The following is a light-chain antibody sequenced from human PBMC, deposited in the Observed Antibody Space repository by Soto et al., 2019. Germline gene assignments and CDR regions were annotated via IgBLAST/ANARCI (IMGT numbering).Light chain of an antibody. CDR3: QQYNNWPPLT. Sequence: EIVMTQSPATLYVSPGERVTLSCRASQSVSNNLAWYQQKPGQAPRLLIYAASTRAPGLPARFSGSGSGTQFTLTISSLQSEDFAVYYCQQYNNWPPLTFGGGTKVELK. V-gene: IGKV3-15*01. CDR2: AAS. CDR1: QSVSNN. J-gene: IGKJ4*01.